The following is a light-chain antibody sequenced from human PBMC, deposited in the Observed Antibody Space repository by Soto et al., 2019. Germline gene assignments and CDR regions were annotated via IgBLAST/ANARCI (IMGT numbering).Light chain of an antibody. V-gene: IGLV1-51*02. CDR3: GTWDSSLSVGV. J-gene: IGLJ3*02. CDR1: SSNIGNNY. CDR2: ENN. Sequence: QSVLTQPPSVSAAPGQKVTISCSGSSSNIGNNYVSWYQQLPGTAPKLLIYENNKRPSGIPDRFSGSKSGTSATLGITGLQTGDEADYYCGTWDSSLSVGVFGGGTQLTVL.